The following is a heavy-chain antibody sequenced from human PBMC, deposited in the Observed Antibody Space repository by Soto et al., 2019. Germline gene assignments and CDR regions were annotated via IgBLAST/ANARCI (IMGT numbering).Heavy chain of an antibody. CDR2: IIPILGIA. CDR1: GGTFSSYT. D-gene: IGHD2-2*01. CDR3: ARDGPAASGNLDP. V-gene: IGHV1-69*08. J-gene: IGHJ5*02. Sequence: QVQLVQSGAEVKKPGSSVKVSCKASGGTFSSYTISWVRQAPGQGLEWMGRIIPILGIANYAQKFQGRVTITADKSTSTAYMELSSLRSEDTAVYYCARDGPAASGNLDPWGQGTLVTVSS.